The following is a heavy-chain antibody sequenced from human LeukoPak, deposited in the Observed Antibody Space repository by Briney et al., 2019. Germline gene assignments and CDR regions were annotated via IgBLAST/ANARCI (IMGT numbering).Heavy chain of an antibody. Sequence: GASVKVSCKASGYTFTSYYMHWVRQAPGQGLEWMGIINPSGGSTSYAQKFQGRVTMTRDMSTSTVYMELSSLRSDDTAVYYCASLKNSYDSSGYLVTDAFDIWGQGTMVTVSP. CDR1: GYTFTSYY. V-gene: IGHV1-46*01. CDR3: ASLKNSYDSSGYLVTDAFDI. J-gene: IGHJ3*02. CDR2: INPSGGST. D-gene: IGHD3-22*01.